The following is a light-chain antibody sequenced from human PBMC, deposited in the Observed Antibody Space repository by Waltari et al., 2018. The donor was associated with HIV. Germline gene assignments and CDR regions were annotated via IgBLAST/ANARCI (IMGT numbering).Light chain of an antibody. CDR3: SSYAGSNNRWV. J-gene: IGLJ3*02. Sequence: QSALTQPPSASGSPGQSVTTSCTRTSSDVGGYNYVSWYQHHPGKAPKLMIYEVSKRPSGVPDRFSGSKSGSTASLTVSGLQAEDEADYYCSSYAGSNNRWVFGGGTKLTAL. CDR2: EVS. CDR1: SSDVGGYNY. V-gene: IGLV2-8*01.